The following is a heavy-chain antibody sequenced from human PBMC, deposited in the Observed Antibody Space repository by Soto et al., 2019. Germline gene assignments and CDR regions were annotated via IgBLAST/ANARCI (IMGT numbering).Heavy chain of an antibody. D-gene: IGHD3-22*01. Sequence: EVQLVESGGGLVQPGGSLRLSCAASGFTFSSYWMSWVRQAPGKGLEWVANIKQDGSEKYYVDSVKGRFTISRDNAKNSLYLQMNSLTADDSAVDYCARDRGAVYDSSGSLDYWGQGTLVTVSS. V-gene: IGHV3-7*05. CDR2: IKQDGSEK. J-gene: IGHJ4*02. CDR3: ARDRGAVYDSSGSLDY. CDR1: GFTFSSYW.